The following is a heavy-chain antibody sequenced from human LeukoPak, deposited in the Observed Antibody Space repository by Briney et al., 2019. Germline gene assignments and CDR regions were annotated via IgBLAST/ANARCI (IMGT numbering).Heavy chain of an antibody. J-gene: IGHJ4*02. V-gene: IGHV4-34*01. CDR1: GGSFSGYY. CDR3: ASPGDYGDSCFDY. D-gene: IGHD4-17*01. Sequence: SETLSLTCAVYGGSFSGYYWSWIRQPPGKGLEWIGEINHSGNTNYNPSLKSRVTISVDTSKNQFSLKLSSVTAADTAVYYCASPGDYGDSCFDYWGQGTLVTVSS. CDR2: INHSGNT.